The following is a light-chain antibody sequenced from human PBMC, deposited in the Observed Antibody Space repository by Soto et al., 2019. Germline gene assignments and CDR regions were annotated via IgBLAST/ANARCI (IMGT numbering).Light chain of an antibody. CDR3: QQYGGSTRT. J-gene: IGKJ1*01. CDR1: QSVTTQ. Sequence: IGLTHSPGTLSLSPWEIATLSCRASQSVTTQLAWYQQKPGQAPRLIIHGASSRATGVPDRITGSGSGTDFTLSISRLEPEDFAVYYCQQYGGSTRTFGQGTKVDI. V-gene: IGKV3-20*01. CDR2: GAS.